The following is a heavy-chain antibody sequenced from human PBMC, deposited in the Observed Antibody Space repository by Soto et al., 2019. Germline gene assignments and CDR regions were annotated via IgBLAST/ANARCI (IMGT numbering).Heavy chain of an antibody. J-gene: IGHJ5*02. D-gene: IGHD2-15*01. CDR1: GYIFSGYY. CDR2: INPNSGDT. Sequence: QVQLVQSGAEVKKPGASVKVSCKASGYIFSGYYIHWVRQAPGQGLEWMGWINPNSGDTKYAQNFQGWVTMTRDTSINAAYMEMDRLKSDDTAVYYCARDIFSGGNGRWFDAWGQGKLVTVSS. CDR3: ARDIFSGGNGRWFDA. V-gene: IGHV1-2*04.